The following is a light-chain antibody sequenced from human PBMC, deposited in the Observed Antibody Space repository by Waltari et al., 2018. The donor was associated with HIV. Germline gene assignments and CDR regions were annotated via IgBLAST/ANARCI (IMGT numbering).Light chain of an antibody. CDR1: ALPKQY. CDR2: KDS. V-gene: IGLV3-25*03. J-gene: IGLJ2*01. Sequence: SYELTQPTSVSVSPGQTARITCSGDALPKQYTDWYQQKPGQAPVLVIYKDSERPSGIPERFSGSNSGTTVTLTISGVQAEDEADYYCQSADSSGSPYVVFGGGTKLTVL. CDR3: QSADSSGSPYVV.